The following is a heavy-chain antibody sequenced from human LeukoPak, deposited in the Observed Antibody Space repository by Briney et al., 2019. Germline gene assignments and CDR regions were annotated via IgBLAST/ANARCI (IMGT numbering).Heavy chain of an antibody. CDR2: INSDGSST. D-gene: IGHD1-26*01. CDR3: ASYSGSYYGFDY. J-gene: IGHJ4*02. CDR1: GFTFSSYW. Sequence: GGSLRLSCAASGFTFSSYWMHWARQAPGKGLVWVSRINSDGSSTSYADSVKGRFTISRDNAKNTLCLQMNSLRAEDTAVYYCASYSGSYYGFDYWGQGTLVTVSS. V-gene: IGHV3-74*01.